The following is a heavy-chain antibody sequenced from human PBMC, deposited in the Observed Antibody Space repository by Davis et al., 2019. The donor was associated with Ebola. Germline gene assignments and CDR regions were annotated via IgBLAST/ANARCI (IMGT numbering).Heavy chain of an antibody. CDR2: MNPNSGNT. Sequence: AASVKVSCKASGYTFTSYDINWVRQATGQGLEWMGWMNPNSGNTGYAQKFQGRVTMTRNTSISTAYMELSSLRSEDTAVYYCARELGNYLSFYYYGMDVWSKGTTVTVSS. J-gene: IGHJ6*04. V-gene: IGHV1-8*01. CDR1: GYTFTSYD. D-gene: IGHD1-7*01. CDR3: ARELGNYLSFYYYGMDV.